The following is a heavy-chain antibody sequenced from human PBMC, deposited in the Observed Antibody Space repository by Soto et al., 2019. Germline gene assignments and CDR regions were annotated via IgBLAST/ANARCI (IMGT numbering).Heavy chain of an antibody. CDR2: LSGGGINT. Sequence: EVQLLESGGGLVKPGGSLRLSCAASGFTFSTYSMAWVRQAPGKGPEGVSGLSGGGINTFYADSVKGRFTISVDNSKNTVDLQMNSLRVEDTAVYYCAKWSGYGDEWGQGTLVTVSS. J-gene: IGHJ4*02. CDR1: GFTFSTYS. V-gene: IGHV3-23*01. D-gene: IGHD4-17*01. CDR3: AKWSGYGDE.